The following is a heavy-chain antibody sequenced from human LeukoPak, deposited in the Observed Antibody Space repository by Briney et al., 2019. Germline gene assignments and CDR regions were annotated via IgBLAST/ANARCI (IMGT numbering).Heavy chain of an antibody. CDR2: MNPNSGNT. D-gene: IGHD2-15*01. Sequence: ASVKVSCKASGYTFTTYDINWVRQATGQGLEWMGWMNPNSGNTGYTQKFQGRVTMTRNTSISTAYMELSSLRSEDTAVYYCARGAPGSYCSGGSCPYFDYWGQGTLISVSS. CDR3: ARGAPGSYCSGGSCPYFDY. J-gene: IGHJ4*02. CDR1: GYTFTTYD. V-gene: IGHV1-8*01.